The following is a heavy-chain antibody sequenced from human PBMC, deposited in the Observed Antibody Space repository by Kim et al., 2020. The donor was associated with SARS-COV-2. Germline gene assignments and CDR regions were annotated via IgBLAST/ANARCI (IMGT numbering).Heavy chain of an antibody. J-gene: IGHJ4*02. CDR3: AKDFGYLGYFGWER. D-gene: IGHD3-9*01. V-gene: IGHV3-9*01. Sequence: ADSVTGRFTISRDNAKNSLYLQMNSLRARDTALYYCAKDFGYLGYFGWERWGQGTLVTVSS.